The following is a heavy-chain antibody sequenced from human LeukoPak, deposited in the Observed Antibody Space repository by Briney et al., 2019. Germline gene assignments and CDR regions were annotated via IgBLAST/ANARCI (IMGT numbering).Heavy chain of an antibody. V-gene: IGHV3-15*01. CDR2: IKSKTDGGTT. J-gene: IGHJ4*02. CDR1: GFTFSNAW. Sequence: PGGSLRLSCAASGFTFSNAWMSWVRQAPGKGLEWVGRIKSKTDGGTTDYAAPVKGRFTISRDDSKTTLYLQMNSLKTEDTAVYYCTTDRGYSHGYLYWGQGTLVTVSS. CDR3: TTDRGYSHGYLY. D-gene: IGHD5-18*01.